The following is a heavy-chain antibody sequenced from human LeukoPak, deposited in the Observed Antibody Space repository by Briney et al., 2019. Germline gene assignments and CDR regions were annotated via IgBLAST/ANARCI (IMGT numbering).Heavy chain of an antibody. CDR2: MTSSSSYI. CDR3: ARDPYSGNYGAYYYYYMDV. V-gene: IGHV3-21*06. Sequence: GGSLRLSCAASGFNFSSYWMNWVRQAPGKGLEWVSSMTSSSSYIYYADSVKGRSTISRDNAKNSLYLQMDSLRVEDTAEYYCARDPYSGNYGAYYYYYMDVWGKGTTVTVSS. D-gene: IGHD1-26*01. J-gene: IGHJ6*03. CDR1: GFNFSSYW.